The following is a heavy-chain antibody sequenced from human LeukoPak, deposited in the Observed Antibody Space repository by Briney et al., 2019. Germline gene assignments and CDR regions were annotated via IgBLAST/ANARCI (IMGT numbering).Heavy chain of an antibody. D-gene: IGHD3-9*01. J-gene: IGHJ5*01. CDR2: IKGDGSHT. Sequence: GGSLRLSCAASGFTFSNYWMHWVRQAPGKGLVWVSRIKGDGSHTIYADSVKSRFTISRDNAKNTLYLQMKSLRAEDTAVYYCVRDWDHFDFDSWGLGTLVTVSS. V-gene: IGHV3-74*01. CDR1: GFTFSNYW. CDR3: VRDWDHFDFDS.